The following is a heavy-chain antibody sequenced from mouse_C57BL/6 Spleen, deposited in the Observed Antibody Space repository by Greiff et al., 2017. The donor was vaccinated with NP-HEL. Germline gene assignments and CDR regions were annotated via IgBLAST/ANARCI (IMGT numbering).Heavy chain of an antibody. CDR1: GYTFTDYN. D-gene: IGHD1-1*01. J-gene: IGHJ4*01. CDR2: INPNNGGT. Sequence: EVQGVESGPELVKPGASVKIPCKASGYTFTDYNMDWVKQSHGKSLEWIGDINPNNGGTIYNQKFKGKATLTVDKSSSTAYMELRSLTSEDTAVYYCARKGGTTVVAPMDYWGQGTSVTVSS. V-gene: IGHV1-18*01. CDR3: ARKGGTTVVAPMDY.